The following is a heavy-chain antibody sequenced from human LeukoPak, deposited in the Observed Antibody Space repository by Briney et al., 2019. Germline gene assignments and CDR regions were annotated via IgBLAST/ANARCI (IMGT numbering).Heavy chain of an antibody. D-gene: IGHD3-3*01. Sequence: PSQTLSLTCTVSGGSISSGDYYWSWIRQPPGKGLEWIGYIYYSGSTYYNPSLKSRVTISVDTSKNQFSLKLSSVTAADTAVYYCARYDSRRGYYYYMDVWGKGTTVTVSS. CDR2: IYYSGST. CDR1: GGSISSGDYY. V-gene: IGHV4-30-4*08. CDR3: ARYDSRRGYYYYMDV. J-gene: IGHJ6*03.